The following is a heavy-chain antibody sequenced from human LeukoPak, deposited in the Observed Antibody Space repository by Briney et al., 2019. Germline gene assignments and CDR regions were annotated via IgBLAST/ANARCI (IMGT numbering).Heavy chain of an antibody. CDR1: GGTFSSYA. D-gene: IGHD3-16*01. V-gene: IGHV1-8*02. J-gene: IGHJ4*02. CDR3: ARAGDDYVWGSTGVDY. Sequence: ASVKVSCKASGGTFSSYAINWVRQATGQGLEWMGWMNPNSGNTGYAQKFQGRVTMTRNTSISTAYMELSSLRSEDTAVYYCARAGDDYVWGSTGVDYWGQGTLVTVSS. CDR2: MNPNSGNT.